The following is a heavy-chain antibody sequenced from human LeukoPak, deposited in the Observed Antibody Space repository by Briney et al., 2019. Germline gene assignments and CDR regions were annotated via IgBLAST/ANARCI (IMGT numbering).Heavy chain of an antibody. CDR2: IKQDGSEK. V-gene: IGHV3-7*01. D-gene: IGHD3-22*01. Sequence: GGSLRLSCAASGCTFSSYWMNWVRQAPGKGLEWVANIKQDGSEKYYVDSVKGRFTISRDNAKNSLYLQMDSLRAEDTAVYYCATYNYYDSSGQIDYWGQGTLVTVSS. CDR3: ATYNYYDSSGQIDY. CDR1: GCTFSSYW. J-gene: IGHJ4*02.